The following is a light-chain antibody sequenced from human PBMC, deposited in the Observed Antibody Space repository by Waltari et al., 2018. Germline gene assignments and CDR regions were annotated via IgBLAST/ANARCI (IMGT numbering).Light chain of an antibody. Sequence: DIQMTQFPSTLSASVGDRLTITCRASQSINSWLAWYQQKPGKAPKLLIYKASSLESGVPSRFSGSGSGTEFTLTISSLQPDDFATYYCQQYNSYEWTFGQVTKVAI. V-gene: IGKV1-5*03. CDR2: KAS. CDR3: QQYNSYEWT. J-gene: IGKJ1*01. CDR1: QSINSW.